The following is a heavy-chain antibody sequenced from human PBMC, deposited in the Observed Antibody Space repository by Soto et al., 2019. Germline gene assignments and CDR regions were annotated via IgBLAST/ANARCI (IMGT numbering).Heavy chain of an antibody. CDR2: IYYSGST. D-gene: IGHD3-3*01. J-gene: IGHJ6*02. CDR1: GGSISSSSYY. Sequence: SETLSLTCTVSGGSISSSSYYWGWIRQPPGKGLEWIGSIYYSGSTYYNPSLKSRVTISVDTSKNQFSLKLSSVTAADTAVYYCARKPYYDFWSGYYTTASSGMDVWDQGTTVTVSS. CDR3: ARKPYYDFWSGYYTTASSGMDV. V-gene: IGHV4-39*01.